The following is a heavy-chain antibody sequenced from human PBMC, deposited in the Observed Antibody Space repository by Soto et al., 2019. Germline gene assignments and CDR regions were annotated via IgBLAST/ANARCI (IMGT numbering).Heavy chain of an antibody. CDR3: ARGWSYDILTAYSY. D-gene: IGHD3-9*01. CDR2: IIPIFGTA. V-gene: IGHV1-69*13. Sequence: SVKVSCKAAGGTFSSYAISWVRQAPGQGLEWMGGIIPIFGTANYAQKFQGRVTITADESTNTAYMELSSLRSEDTALYYCARGWSYDILTAYSYWGQGTLVTVSS. J-gene: IGHJ4*02. CDR1: GGTFSSYA.